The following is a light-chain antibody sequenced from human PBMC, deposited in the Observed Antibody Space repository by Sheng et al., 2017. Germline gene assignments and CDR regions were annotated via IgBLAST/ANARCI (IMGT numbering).Light chain of an antibody. V-gene: IGLV3-1*01. CDR3: QACDTSNAV. CDR2: QDT. CDR1: KLGSKY. J-gene: IGLJ3*02. Sequence: SYELTQPPSVSVSPGQTARITCSGDKLGSKYACWYQQRPGQSPVLVIYQDTRRPSAIPARFSGSNSGNTATLTISGTQAMDEADYYCQACDTSNAVFGGGTKLTVL.